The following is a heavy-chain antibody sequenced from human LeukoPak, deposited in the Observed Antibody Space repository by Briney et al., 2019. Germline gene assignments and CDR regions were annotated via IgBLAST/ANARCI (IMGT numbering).Heavy chain of an antibody. J-gene: IGHJ5*02. D-gene: IGHD2-2*02. CDR2: INPNSGGT. CDR1: GYLFTDYY. V-gene: IGHV1-2*02. Sequence: ASVKVSCQASGYLFTDYYIHWVRQAPGQGLEWMGWINPNSGGTKYAQNFQGRVTMTRDTPISTAYMELSRLRSDDTAVYYCARAPYCDSTSCYTGNNWFDPWGQGTLVTVSS. CDR3: ARAPYCDSTSCYTGNNWFDP.